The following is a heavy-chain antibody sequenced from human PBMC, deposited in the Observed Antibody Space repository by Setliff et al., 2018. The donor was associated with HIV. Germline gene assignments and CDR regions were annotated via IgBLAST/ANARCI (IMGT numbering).Heavy chain of an antibody. J-gene: IGHJ3*02. Sequence: PSETLSLTCNVSGVSISTSGYYWGWIRQPPGKGLEWIGRFHSSGSTSYNPSLRSRVVLSVDTSKNQLSLRLTSFTAADTAVYYCARPLSPSYNFWGDAFAIWGQGTLVTV. V-gene: IGHV4-39*01. D-gene: IGHD3-3*01. CDR3: ARPLSPSYNFWGDAFAI. CDR1: GVSISTSGYY. CDR2: FHSSGST.